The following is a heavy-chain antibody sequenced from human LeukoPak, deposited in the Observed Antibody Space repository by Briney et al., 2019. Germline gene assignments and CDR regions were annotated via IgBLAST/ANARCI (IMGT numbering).Heavy chain of an antibody. V-gene: IGHV4-30-4*01. CDR2: IYDSGST. CDR1: GASIRSGDYY. Sequence: PSQTLSLTCTVSGASIRSGDYYWSWIRQPPGKGLEWIGYIYDSGSTYYNPSLKSRVTISVDTSKNQFSLKLSSVTAADTAVYYCARALGYYDSSGRYFDYWGQGTLVTVSS. J-gene: IGHJ4*02. D-gene: IGHD3-22*01. CDR3: ARALGYYDSSGRYFDY.